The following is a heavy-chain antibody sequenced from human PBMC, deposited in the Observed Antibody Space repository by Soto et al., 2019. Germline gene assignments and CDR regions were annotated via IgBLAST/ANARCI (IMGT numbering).Heavy chain of an antibody. CDR1: GYTFTSYG. V-gene: IGHV1-18*04. J-gene: IGHJ5*02. CDR2: ISAYNGNT. CDR3: SRDELIAAREVWFDP. D-gene: IGHD6-6*01. Sequence: QVQLVQSGAEVKKPGASVKVSCKASGYTFTSYGISWVRQAPGQGLEWMGWISAYNGNTNYAQKLQGRVTMTTDTTTSTAYMELRSLRSDDTAVYYCSRDELIAAREVWFDPWGQGTLVTVSS.